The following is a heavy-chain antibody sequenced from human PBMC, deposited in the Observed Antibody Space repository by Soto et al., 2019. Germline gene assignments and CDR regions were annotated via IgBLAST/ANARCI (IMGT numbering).Heavy chain of an antibody. V-gene: IGHV1-18*01. J-gene: IGHJ4*02. CDR1: GYTFTGLG. Sequence: ASVKVSCKESGYTFTGLGISWVRQAPGEELDGMGWISAYNGNTNYAQKLQGRVTMTTDTSTSTAYMELRSLRSDDTAVYYCVRDHLGQWLARLKQYYFDYWGQGTLVTVA. CDR2: ISAYNGNT. CDR3: VRDHLGQWLARLKQYYFDY. D-gene: IGHD6-19*01.